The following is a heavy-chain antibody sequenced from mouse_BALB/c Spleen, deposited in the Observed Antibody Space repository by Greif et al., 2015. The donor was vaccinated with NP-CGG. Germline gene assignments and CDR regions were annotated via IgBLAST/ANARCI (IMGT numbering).Heavy chain of an antibody. V-gene: IGHV1-7*01. CDR2: INPSTGYT. J-gene: IGHJ2*01. D-gene: IGHD1-1*01. CDR3: ARYYGSSYFDD. Sequence: QVQLQQSGAELAKPGASVKMSCKASGYTFTSYWMHWVKQRPGQGLEWIGYINPSTGYTEYNQKFKDKATLTADKSSSTAYMQLSSLTSEDSAVYYCARYYGSSYFDDWGQGTTLTVSS. CDR1: GYTFTSYW.